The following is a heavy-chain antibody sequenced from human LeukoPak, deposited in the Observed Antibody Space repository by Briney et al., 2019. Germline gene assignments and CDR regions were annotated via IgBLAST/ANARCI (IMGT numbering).Heavy chain of an antibody. D-gene: IGHD3-9*01. V-gene: IGHV3-48*04. CDR3: IKDTDKILSQNFDF. J-gene: IGHJ4*02. CDR2: ISSSSDTI. CDR1: GFTFGPYT. Sequence: GGSLRLSCAASGFTFGPYTMNWVRQAPGKGLEWVSYISSSSDTIYYADSVKGRFTISRDNAKNSVFLQMNSLRAEDTAFYYCIKDTDKILSQNFDFWGRGTLVTVSS.